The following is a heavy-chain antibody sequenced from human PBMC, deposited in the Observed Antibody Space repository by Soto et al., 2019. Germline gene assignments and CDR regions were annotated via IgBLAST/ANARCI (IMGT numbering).Heavy chain of an antibody. J-gene: IGHJ6*02. V-gene: IGHV1-18*04. Sequence: QVQLVQSGAEVKKPGASVKVSCKASGYTFTSYGISWVRQAPGQGLEWMGWISAYNGNTNYAQKLQGRVTMTTDTSTSTSYMELRSLRSDDTAVYYCARDLSGLPPTYYGMDVWGQGTTVTVSS. D-gene: IGHD6-25*01. CDR2: ISAYNGNT. CDR1: GYTFTSYG. CDR3: ARDLSGLPPTYYGMDV.